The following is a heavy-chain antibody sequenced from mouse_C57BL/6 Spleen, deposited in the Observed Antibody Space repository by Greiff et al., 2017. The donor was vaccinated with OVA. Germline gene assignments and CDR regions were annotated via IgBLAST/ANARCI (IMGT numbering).Heavy chain of an antibody. CDR3: ARHGGYDYPDY. CDR1: GFTFSSYG. V-gene: IGHV5-6*01. J-gene: IGHJ2*01. Sequence: EVHLVESGGDLVKPGGSLKLSCAASGFTFSSYGMSWVRQTPDKRLEWVATISSGGSYTYYPDSVKGRFTISRDNAKNTLYLQMSSLKSEDTAMYYCARHGGYDYPDYWGQGTTLTVSS. D-gene: IGHD2-4*01. CDR2: ISSGGSYT.